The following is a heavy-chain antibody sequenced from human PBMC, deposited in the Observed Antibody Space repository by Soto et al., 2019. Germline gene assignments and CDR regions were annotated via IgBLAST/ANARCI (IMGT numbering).Heavy chain of an antibody. CDR1: GFXFSTSA. Sequence: SVKVSCKASGFXFSTSAVQWVRQARGQRLEWIGWIVVGSGDTKYTQKFQERVTISRDMSTSTAYMELSSLRSEDTAVYFCAAYSDGWTGFDYWGQGTLVTVSS. CDR2: IVVGSGDT. CDR3: AAYSDGWTGFDY. D-gene: IGHD6-25*01. V-gene: IGHV1-58*01. J-gene: IGHJ4*02.